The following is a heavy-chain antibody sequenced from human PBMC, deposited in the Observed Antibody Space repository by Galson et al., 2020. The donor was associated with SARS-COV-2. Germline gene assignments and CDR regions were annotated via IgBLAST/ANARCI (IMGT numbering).Heavy chain of an antibody. Sequence: GGSLRLSCAASGFTFSSYSMNWVSQAPGKRLEWVANIKEDGSEEYYMDSVKGRFTISRDNAKNSLYLQMNSLRPEDTAVYYCAREPFASPWDCWGQGTLVTVSS. CDR2: IKEDGSEE. V-gene: IGHV3-7*03. J-gene: IGHJ4*02. CDR3: AREPFASPWDC. CDR1: GFTFSSYS.